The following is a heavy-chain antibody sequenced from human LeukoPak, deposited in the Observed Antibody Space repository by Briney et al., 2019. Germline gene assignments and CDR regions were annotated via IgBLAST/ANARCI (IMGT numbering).Heavy chain of an antibody. J-gene: IGHJ4*02. CDR3: ARDGYYYDFSGHRPFDY. D-gene: IGHD3-22*01. Sequence: SETLSLTCTVSGCSISSYYWSWIRQPAGKGLEWIGRIYTSGSTNYNPSLKSRVTMSVDTSKNQFSLKLSSVTAADTAVYYCARDGYYYDFSGHRPFDYWGQGTLVTVSS. CDR1: GCSISSYY. CDR2: IYTSGST. V-gene: IGHV4-4*07.